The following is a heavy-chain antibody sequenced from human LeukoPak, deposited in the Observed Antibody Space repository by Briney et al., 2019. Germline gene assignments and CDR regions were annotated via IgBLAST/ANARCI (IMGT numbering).Heavy chain of an antibody. Sequence: GGSLRLSCAASGFTFSDYYMSWIRQAPGKGLEWVSYISSSGSTIYYADSVKGRFTISRDNSKNTLYLQMNSLRAEDTAVYYCARTASYGSGSYLFDPWGQGTLVTVSS. J-gene: IGHJ5*02. CDR2: ISSSGSTI. CDR3: ARTASYGSGSYLFDP. D-gene: IGHD3-10*01. V-gene: IGHV3-11*01. CDR1: GFTFSDYY.